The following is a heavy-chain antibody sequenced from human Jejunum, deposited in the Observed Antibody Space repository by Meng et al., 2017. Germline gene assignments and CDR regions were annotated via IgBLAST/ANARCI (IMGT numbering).Heavy chain of an antibody. Sequence: QVPLQQWGAGLLKPPEPLSLTCTVSGGSVSSAAYYWNWIRQPPGKGLEWIGYIYYSGGTTYSPSLNSRVTISIDTAKNQVSLKVSSVTAADTAVYYCAHSSSSSSFGFDYWGQGTLVTVSS. J-gene: IGHJ4*02. V-gene: IGHV4-61*08. CDR2: IYYSGGT. CDR1: GGSVSSAAYY. D-gene: IGHD6-6*01. CDR3: AHSSSSSSFGFDY.